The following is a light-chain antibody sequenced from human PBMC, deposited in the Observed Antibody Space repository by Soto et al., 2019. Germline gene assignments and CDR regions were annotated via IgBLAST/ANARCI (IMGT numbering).Light chain of an antibody. CDR3: QQYGSSPRK. CDR2: GAS. Sequence: EIVLTQSPGTLSLSPGERATLSCRASQSVSSSYLAWYQQKPGQAPRLLIYGASSRATGIPDRFSGSGSGTDFTLNISRLEPEDFAVYYCQQYGSSPRKFGQGTKVEIK. J-gene: IGKJ1*01. V-gene: IGKV3-20*01. CDR1: QSVSSSY.